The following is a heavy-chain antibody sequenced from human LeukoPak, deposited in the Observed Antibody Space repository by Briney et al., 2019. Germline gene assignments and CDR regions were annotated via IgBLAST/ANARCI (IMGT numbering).Heavy chain of an antibody. V-gene: IGHV3-21*01. Sequence: GGSLRLSCVPSGFTFNNYIINWVRQAPGKGLEWVSCIGSGSSYIYYADSVKGRFTISGDNARNSLYLQMNSQRAEDTAVYYCARERIAAVRLIGHFDLWGRGTLVTVSS. J-gene: IGHJ2*01. CDR3: ARERIAAVRLIGHFDL. CDR2: IGSGSSYI. CDR1: GFTFNNYI. D-gene: IGHD6-25*01.